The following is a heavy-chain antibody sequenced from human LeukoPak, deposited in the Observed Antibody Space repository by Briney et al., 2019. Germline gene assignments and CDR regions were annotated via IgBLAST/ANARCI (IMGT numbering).Heavy chain of an antibody. D-gene: IGHD3-22*01. CDR3: ARVFNYYDSSGYPHQT. J-gene: IGHJ5*02. V-gene: IGHV1-18*01. CDR1: GYTFTSYG. Sequence: ASVKVSCKASGYTFTSYGISWVRQAPGQGLEWMGWISAYNGNTNYAQKLQGRVTMTTDTSASTAYMELRSLRSDDTAVYYCARVFNYYDSSGYPHQTWGQGTLVTVSS. CDR2: ISAYNGNT.